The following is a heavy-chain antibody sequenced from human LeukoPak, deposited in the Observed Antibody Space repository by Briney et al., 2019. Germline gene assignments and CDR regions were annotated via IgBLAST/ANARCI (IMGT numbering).Heavy chain of an antibody. J-gene: IGHJ3*02. CDR3: ARGFYGSGNPNI. D-gene: IGHD3-10*01. CDR2: SSNSRSTK. V-gene: IGHV3-48*01. CDR1: GFTFSIYS. Sequence: GGSLRLSCATSGFTFSIYSMNWVRQAPGKGLEWVSFSSNSRSTKYYADSVKGRFTISSDNAKNSLYLQMNSLRAEDTAVYYCARGFYGSGNPNIWGQGTMVTVSS.